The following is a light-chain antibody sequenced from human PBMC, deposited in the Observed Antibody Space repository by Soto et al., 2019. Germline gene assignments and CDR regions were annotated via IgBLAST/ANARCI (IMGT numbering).Light chain of an antibody. V-gene: IGKV3-20*01. Sequence: VLTQSAVTLSLSPGERATLSCRASKSVSSSYLAWYQQNPGQAPKHPIYGASSSATAIPARFTGRGACTAFSITISSLEPGDFAVYYCQHYGDSLSITFGQGTRLEIK. CDR3: QHYGDSLSIT. J-gene: IGKJ5*01. CDR1: KSVSSSY. CDR2: GAS.